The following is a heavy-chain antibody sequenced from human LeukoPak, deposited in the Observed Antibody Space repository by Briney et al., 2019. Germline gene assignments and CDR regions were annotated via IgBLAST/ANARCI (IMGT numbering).Heavy chain of an antibody. Sequence: AGGSLRLSCAASGFTFSSYAMSWVRQAPGKGLEWVSNINRSGSDKYYVDSVKGRFTISRDNSKSTLYLQMNSLRAEDTAVYYCAKIVWGYDSSGYVANGQLDYWGQGTLVTVSS. J-gene: IGHJ4*02. V-gene: IGHV3-23*01. CDR3: AKIVWGYDSSGYVANGQLDY. CDR2: INRSGSDK. CDR1: GFTFSSYA. D-gene: IGHD3-22*01.